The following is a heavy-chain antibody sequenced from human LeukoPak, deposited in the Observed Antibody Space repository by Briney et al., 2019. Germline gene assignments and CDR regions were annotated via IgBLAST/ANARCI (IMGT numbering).Heavy chain of an antibody. CDR1: GFTFSANW. CDR3: ARQRQGSFDY. V-gene: IGHV3-74*01. J-gene: IGHJ4*02. CDR2: INSDESNT. Sequence: GGSLRLSCAASGFTFSANWMHWVRQAPGKGLVWVSRINSDESNTSYADSVKGRFTISRDNAKNSLYLQMNSLRDEDTAVYYCARQRQGSFDYWGQGTLVTVSS. D-gene: IGHD2-15*01.